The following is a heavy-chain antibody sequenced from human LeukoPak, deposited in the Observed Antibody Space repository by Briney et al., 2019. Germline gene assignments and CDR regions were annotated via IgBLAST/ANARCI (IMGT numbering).Heavy chain of an antibody. Sequence: SETLSLTCIVSGGSISNSSYYWGWIRQPPGKGLEWIGSTYYSGSAYYNPSLKSRVTISVDTSKNQFSLKLTSVTAADTAVYYCARHWVVTPNYWGQGTLVTVSS. CDR2: TYYSGSA. V-gene: IGHV4-39*01. CDR3: ARHWVVTPNY. D-gene: IGHD4-23*01. J-gene: IGHJ4*02. CDR1: GGSISNSSYY.